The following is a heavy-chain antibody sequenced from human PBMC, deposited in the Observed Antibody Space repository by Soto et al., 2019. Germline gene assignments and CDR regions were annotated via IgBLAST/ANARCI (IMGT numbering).Heavy chain of an antibody. Sequence: GGSLRLSCAASGFTFSSYSMNWVRQAPGKGLEWVSSISSSSSYIYYADSVKGRFTISRDNAKNSLYLQMNSLRAEDTAVYYCARVVATKNYYYYMDVWGKGTTVTVSS. D-gene: IGHD5-12*01. V-gene: IGHV3-21*01. CDR1: GFTFSSYS. CDR3: ARVVATKNYYYYMDV. J-gene: IGHJ6*03. CDR2: ISSSSSYI.